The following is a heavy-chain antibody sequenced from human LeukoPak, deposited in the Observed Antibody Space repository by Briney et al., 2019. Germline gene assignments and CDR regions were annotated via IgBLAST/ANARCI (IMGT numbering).Heavy chain of an antibody. J-gene: IGHJ6*02. CDR1: GGSISSYY. CDR3: ARAGYYYYGMDV. CDR2: IYYSGST. Sequence: SETLSLTCTVSGGSISSYYWSWIRQPPGKGLEWIGYIYYSGSTNYNPSLKSRVTISVDTSKNQFSLKLSSVTAADTAVYYCARAGYYYYGMDVWPRDHGHRLL. V-gene: IGHV4-59*01.